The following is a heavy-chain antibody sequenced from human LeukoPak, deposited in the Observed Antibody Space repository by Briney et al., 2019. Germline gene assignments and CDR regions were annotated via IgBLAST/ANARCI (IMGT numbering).Heavy chain of an antibody. CDR1: GGSISSYY. Sequence: PSETLSLTCTVSGGSISSYYWSWIRQPPGKGLEWIGRIYTSGSTNYNPSLKSRVTMSVDTSKNQFSQKLSSVTAADTAVYYCARESGVQYDFWSGYYTKNIDYWGQGTLVTVSS. CDR2: IYTSGST. CDR3: ARESGVQYDFWSGYYTKNIDY. V-gene: IGHV4-4*07. J-gene: IGHJ4*02. D-gene: IGHD3-3*01.